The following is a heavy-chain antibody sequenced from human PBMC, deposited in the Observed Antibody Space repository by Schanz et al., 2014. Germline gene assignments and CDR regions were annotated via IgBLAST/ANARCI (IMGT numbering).Heavy chain of an antibody. CDR2: IIPILGIA. CDR1: GGTFSSYA. CDR3: ARAKRFGDMDV. D-gene: IGHD3-10*01. J-gene: IGHJ6*02. Sequence: QVQLVQSGAEVKKPGSPVKVSCKSSGGTFSSYAISWVRQAPGQGLEWMGRIIPILGIATYAQKFQGRLTITADKSTSTAYMELSSLRSEDTAVYYCARAKRFGDMDVWGQGTTVTVSS. V-gene: IGHV1-69*04.